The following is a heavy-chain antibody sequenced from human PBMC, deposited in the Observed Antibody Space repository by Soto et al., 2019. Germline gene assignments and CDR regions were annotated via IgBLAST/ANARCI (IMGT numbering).Heavy chain of an antibody. CDR2: IFYRGII. CDR1: GDSINSDKYY. CDR3: ARLEGLATISYYFDF. Sequence: SETLSLTCSVSGDSINSDKYYWGWIRQPPGKGLERIGSIFYRGIIYFNPSLQTRFTISLDMSKSQFSLKLTSVTAADSALYFCARLEGLATISYYFDFWGQGALVTVSS. J-gene: IGHJ4*02. D-gene: IGHD3-9*01. V-gene: IGHV4-39*01.